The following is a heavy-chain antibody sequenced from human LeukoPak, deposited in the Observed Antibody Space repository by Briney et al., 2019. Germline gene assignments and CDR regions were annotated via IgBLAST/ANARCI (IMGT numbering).Heavy chain of an antibody. Sequence: GGSLRLSCVASGFTFSSYAMHWVRQAPGRGLEYVSTISSNGGSTFYANSVKGRVTISRDNSKNTLYLQTGSLRAEDMAVYYCAREPYYMDVWGKGTTVTVSS. J-gene: IGHJ6*03. CDR1: GFTFSSYA. V-gene: IGHV3-64*01. CDR2: ISSNGGST. CDR3: AREPYYMDV.